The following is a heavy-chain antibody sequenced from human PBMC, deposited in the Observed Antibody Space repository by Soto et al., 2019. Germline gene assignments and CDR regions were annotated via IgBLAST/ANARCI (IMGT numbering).Heavy chain of an antibody. CDR2: IYSGGST. Sequence: EVQLVETGGGLIQPGGSLRLSCAASGFTVSSNYMSWVRQAPGKGLEWVSVIYSGGSTYYADSVKGRFTISRDNSKNTLYLQMNSLRAEDTAVYYCARVWFGEFSFDYWGQGTLVTVSS. J-gene: IGHJ4*02. CDR3: ARVWFGEFSFDY. CDR1: GFTVSSNY. V-gene: IGHV3-53*02. D-gene: IGHD3-10*01.